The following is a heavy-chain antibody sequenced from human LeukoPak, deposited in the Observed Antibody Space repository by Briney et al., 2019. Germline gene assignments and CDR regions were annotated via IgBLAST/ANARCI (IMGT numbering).Heavy chain of an antibody. D-gene: IGHD3-10*01. Sequence: ASVKVSCKTSGYTFTNYYMHWVRQAPGQGLEWMGWMNPNSGNTGYAQKFQGRVTITRNTSISTAYMELSSLRSEDTAVYYCARGGDYYYYMDVWGKGTTVTVSS. J-gene: IGHJ6*03. CDR2: MNPNSGNT. CDR3: ARGGDYYYYMDV. V-gene: IGHV1-8*03. CDR1: GYTFTNYY.